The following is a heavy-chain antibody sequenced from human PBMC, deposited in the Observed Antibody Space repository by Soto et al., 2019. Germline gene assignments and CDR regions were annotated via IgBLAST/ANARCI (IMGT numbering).Heavy chain of an antibody. D-gene: IGHD4-17*01. Sequence: SVKVSCKASVGAFSSYAISWVRQAPGQGLEWMGGIIPIFGTVNYAQKFQGRVTITADESTSTAYMELSSLRSEDTAVYYCARDRDGDYFDYWGQGTLVTVSS. CDR1: VGAFSSYA. CDR3: ARDRDGDYFDY. J-gene: IGHJ4*02. CDR2: IIPIFGTV. V-gene: IGHV1-69*13.